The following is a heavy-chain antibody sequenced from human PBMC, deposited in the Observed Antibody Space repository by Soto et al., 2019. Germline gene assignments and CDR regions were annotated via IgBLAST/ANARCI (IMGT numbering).Heavy chain of an antibody. V-gene: IGHV4-39*01. Sequence: QLQLQESGPGLVKPSETLSLTCTVSGGSISSSSYYWGWIRQPPGKGLEWIGSIYYSGSTYYNPSLKSRVTISVDTSKNQFSLKLSSVTAADTAVYYCARLKLSNYIVATIGQPYDAFDIWGQGTMVTVSS. CDR1: GGSISSSSYY. CDR3: ARLKLSNYIVATIGQPYDAFDI. J-gene: IGHJ3*02. CDR2: IYYSGST. D-gene: IGHD5-12*01.